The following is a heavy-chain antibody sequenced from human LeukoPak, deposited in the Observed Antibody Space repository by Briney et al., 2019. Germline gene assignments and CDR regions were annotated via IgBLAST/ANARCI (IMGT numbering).Heavy chain of an antibody. Sequence: KPSETLSPTCAVYGGSFSGYYWTWIRQPPGRGLEWIGEISQTRNTKHNATPKSRVTITLDTPQKQFTLNLSSVSAADTAVYYCGGGIKWNERAFDIWGQGTMVTVSS. CDR2: ISQTRNT. D-gene: IGHD1-1*01. V-gene: IGHV4-34*01. CDR3: GGGIKWNERAFDI. J-gene: IGHJ3*02. CDR1: GGSFSGYY.